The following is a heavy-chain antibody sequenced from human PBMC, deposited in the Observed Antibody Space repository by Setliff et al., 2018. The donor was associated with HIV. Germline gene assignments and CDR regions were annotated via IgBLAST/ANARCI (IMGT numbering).Heavy chain of an antibody. CDR2: ISAYNGNT. J-gene: IGHJ1*01. V-gene: IGHV1-18*01. CDR1: GGTFSSYA. D-gene: IGHD6-13*01. Sequence: WASVKVSCKASGGTFSSYAISWVRQAPGQGLEWMGWISAYNGNTNYAQKLQGRVTMTTDTSTSTAYMELRSLRSDDTAVYYCATAAARFQHWGQGTLVTVSS. CDR3: ATAAARFQH.